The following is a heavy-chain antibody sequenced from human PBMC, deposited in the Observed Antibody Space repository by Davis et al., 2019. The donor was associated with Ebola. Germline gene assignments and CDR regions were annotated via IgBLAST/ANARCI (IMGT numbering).Heavy chain of an antibody. Sequence: PGGSLRLSCAASGFTFSSYAMHWVRQAPGKGLEWVAVISYDGSNKYYADSVKGRFTISRDNSKNTLYLQMNSLRAEDTAVYYCARDVVVAAQNWFDPWGQGTLVTVSS. CDR3: ARDVVVAAQNWFDP. D-gene: IGHD2-15*01. CDR2: ISYDGSNK. CDR1: GFTFSSYA. V-gene: IGHV3-30-3*01. J-gene: IGHJ5*02.